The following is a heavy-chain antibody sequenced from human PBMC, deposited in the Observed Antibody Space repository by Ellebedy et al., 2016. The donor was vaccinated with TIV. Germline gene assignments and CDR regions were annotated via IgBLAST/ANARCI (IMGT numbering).Heavy chain of an antibody. V-gene: IGHV3-30*03. CDR3: ARGRAWFGA. CDR2: ISYDESNK. Sequence: GESLKISCATSGFSFSWSAMHWVRQAQGKGLEWVASISYDESNKYYQDSVKGRFTISRDNSKNTLYLQMNSRRAEDTAVYYCARGRAWFGAWGQGTLVTVSS. J-gene: IGHJ5*02. CDR1: GFSFSWSA.